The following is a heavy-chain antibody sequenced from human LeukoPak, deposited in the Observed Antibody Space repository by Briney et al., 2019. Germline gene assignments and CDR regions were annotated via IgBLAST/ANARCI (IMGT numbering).Heavy chain of an antibody. D-gene: IGHD3-10*01. CDR2: IYPGDSDT. CDR3: ARVGTMVRGVIVHFDY. J-gene: IGHJ4*02. Sequence: HGEPLKISCKGSGYSFTSYWIGWVRQMPGKGLEWMGIIYPGDSDTRYSPSFQGQVTISADKSISTAYLQWSSLKASDTAMYYCARVGTMVRGVIVHFDYWGQGTLVTVSS. V-gene: IGHV5-51*01. CDR1: GYSFTSYW.